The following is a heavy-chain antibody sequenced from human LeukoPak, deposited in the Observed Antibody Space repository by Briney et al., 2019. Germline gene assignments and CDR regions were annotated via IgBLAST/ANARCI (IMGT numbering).Heavy chain of an antibody. V-gene: IGHV3-66*01. J-gene: IGHJ6*02. D-gene: IGHD3-10*01. CDR2: IYSGATT. CDR1: GFTVSSNY. Sequence: GGSLRLSCAASGFTVSSNYMSWVRQAPGKGLEWVSVIYSGATTYYADSVKGRFTISRDNSKNTLYLQMNSLRAEDTAVYYCARDMSSGSDYGMDVWGQGTTVTVSS. CDR3: ARDMSSGSDYGMDV.